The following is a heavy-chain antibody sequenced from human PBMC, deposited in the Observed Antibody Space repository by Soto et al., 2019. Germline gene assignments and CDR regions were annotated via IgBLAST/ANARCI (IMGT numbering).Heavy chain of an antibody. Sequence: GGSLRLSCEASGFSFSSFAMNWVRQAPGKGLEWVSTITGGNTYYAASVKGRFTISRDNYKNTLYLQMSSLRAEDTALYYCAKDKERGGYDSDFDSWGQGTLVTVSS. J-gene: IGHJ4*02. CDR1: GFSFSSFA. CDR3: AKDKERGGYDSDFDS. CDR2: ITGGNT. V-gene: IGHV3-23*01. D-gene: IGHD3-3*01.